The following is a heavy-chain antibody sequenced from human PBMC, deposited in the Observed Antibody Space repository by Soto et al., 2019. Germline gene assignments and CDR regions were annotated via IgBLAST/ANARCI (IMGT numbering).Heavy chain of an antibody. V-gene: IGHV1-69*01. D-gene: IGHD2-2*01. J-gene: IGHJ6*02. Sequence: QVQLVQSEAEVKKPGSSVKVSCKASGGTFSSYAISWVRQAPGQGLEWMGGVIPISGTANYAQKFQARVTITADESTSTAYRWLSSLRSEDTAVYYCARSQGSSTSLEIYYYYYYGMDVWGQGTTVTVSS. CDR1: GGTFSSYA. CDR2: VIPISGTA. CDR3: ARSQGSSTSLEIYYYYYYGMDV.